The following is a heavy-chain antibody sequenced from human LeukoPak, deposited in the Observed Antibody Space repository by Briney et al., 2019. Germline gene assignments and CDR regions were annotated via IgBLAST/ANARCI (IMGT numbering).Heavy chain of an antibody. D-gene: IGHD1-26*01. J-gene: IGHJ5*02. CDR2: IYYSGST. Sequence: PSETLSLTCTVSGGSISSCDYYWSWIRQPPGKGLEWIGYIYYSGSTYYIPSLKSRVTISVDTSKNQFSLKLSSVTAADTAVYYCARAQYSWFDPWGQGTLVTVSS. V-gene: IGHV4-30-4*08. CDR1: GGSISSCDYY. CDR3: ARAQYSWFDP.